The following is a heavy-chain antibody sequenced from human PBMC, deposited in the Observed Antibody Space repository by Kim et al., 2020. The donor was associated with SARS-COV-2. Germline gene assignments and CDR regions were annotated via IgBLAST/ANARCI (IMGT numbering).Heavy chain of an antibody. CDR1: VYTLTEIS. V-gene: IGHV1-24*01. D-gene: IGHD6-19*01. CDR2: FDPEDGET. CDR3: ATDAAESSGWLQENGEY. Sequence: ASVKVSCKVSVYTLTEISIHWVRQAPGKGLEWMGRFDPEDGETIYAQKFQGRVTMTEDTSTDTAFMAVSSLRSEDTAVYYCATDAAESSGWLQENGEYWGRGTLVTVAS. J-gene: IGHJ4*02.